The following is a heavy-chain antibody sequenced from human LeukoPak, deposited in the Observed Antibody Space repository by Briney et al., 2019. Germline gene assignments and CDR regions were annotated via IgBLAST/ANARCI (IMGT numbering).Heavy chain of an antibody. CDR3: AKDQGSSWYSDYFDY. CDR1: GFTFSSYA. CDR2: ISGSGGST. V-gene: IGHV3-23*01. Sequence: GGSLRLSCAASGFTFSSYAMSWVRQAPGKGLEWVSAISGSGGSTYYADSVKGRFTISRDNSKNTLYLQMNSLRAEDTAVYYCAKDQGSSWYSDYFDYWGQGTLVTVSS. D-gene: IGHD6-13*01. J-gene: IGHJ4*02.